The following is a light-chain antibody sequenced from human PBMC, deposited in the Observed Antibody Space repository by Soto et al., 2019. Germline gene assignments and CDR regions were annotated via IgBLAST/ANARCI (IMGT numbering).Light chain of an antibody. CDR1: QRTSNH. CDR3: HQVYSFPHT. J-gene: IGKJ2*01. Sequence: TQMTPSPSSLPASVADRDTITCPASQRTSNHLNWYQQKPGKVPEVEIYGPSSSQAGVPPSFTGSGSGSDFALTITSLQPEDFATYYGHQVYSFPHTCGQRTKLEV. CDR2: GPS. V-gene: IGKV1-39*01.